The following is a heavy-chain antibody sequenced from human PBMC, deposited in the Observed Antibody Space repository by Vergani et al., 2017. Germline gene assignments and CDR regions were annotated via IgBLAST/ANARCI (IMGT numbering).Heavy chain of an antibody. CDR1: GGSITSSSYY. CDR3: ATIGYRRWGYYFDY. Sequence: QLQLQESGPGLMKPSETLSLICTVSGGSITSSSYYWTWIRQPPGKGLEWIGIIYDDGSTYYNPSLKSRVAISVDSAKNQLSLRLSSVTAADTAVYYCATIGYRRWGYYFDYWGQGILVTVSS. D-gene: IGHD2-2*02. V-gene: IGHV4-39*01. J-gene: IGHJ4*02. CDR2: IYDDGST.